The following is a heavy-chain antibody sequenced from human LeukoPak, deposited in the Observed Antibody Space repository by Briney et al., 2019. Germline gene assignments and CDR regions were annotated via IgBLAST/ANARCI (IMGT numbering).Heavy chain of an antibody. J-gene: IGHJ4*02. D-gene: IGHD3-3*01. CDR2: INSDGRST. Sequence: GGSLRLPCAASGFTFSSYCMHWVRQASGKGLVWVSRINSDGRSTGHADSVKGRFTISRASDKYTLYPQLHSLRAKDTAAHYYAKDGADYDSDYFDYWGQGTLVTVSS. CDR1: GFTFSSYC. V-gene: IGHV3-74*01. CDR3: AKDGADYDSDYFDY.